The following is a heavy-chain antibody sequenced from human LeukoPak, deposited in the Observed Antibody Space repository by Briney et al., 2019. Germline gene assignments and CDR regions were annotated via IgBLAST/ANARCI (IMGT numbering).Heavy chain of an antibody. CDR1: GLTVSSNY. CDR2: IYSGGST. D-gene: IGHD6-13*01. Sequence: GGSLRLSCAASGLTVSSNYMSWVRQAPGKGLEWVSVIYSGGSTYYADSVKGRFTISRHNSKSTLYLQMNSLRAEDTAVYYCARGVAGNDYWGQGTLVTVSS. J-gene: IGHJ4*02. V-gene: IGHV3-53*04. CDR3: ARGVAGNDY.